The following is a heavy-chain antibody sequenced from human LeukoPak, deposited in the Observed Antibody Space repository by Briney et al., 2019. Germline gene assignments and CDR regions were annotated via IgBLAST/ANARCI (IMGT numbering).Heavy chain of an antibody. CDR1: GGSISRYY. CDR2: IYYTGSA. D-gene: IGHD2-2*01. J-gene: IGHJ4*02. CDR3: ARGVVPAAMEGLFDY. V-gene: IGHV4-59*01. Sequence: SETLSLTCTVSGGSISRYYWGWIRQPPGKGLEWIAYIYYTGSANYNPSLKSRVTISVDTSKNQFSLKLSSVTAADTAVYYCARGVVPAAMEGLFDYWGQGTLVTVSS.